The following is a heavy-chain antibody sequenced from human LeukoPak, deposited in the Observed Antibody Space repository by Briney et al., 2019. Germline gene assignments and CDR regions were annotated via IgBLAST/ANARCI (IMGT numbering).Heavy chain of an antibody. CDR2: INHSGST. Sequence: PSETLSLTCTVSGGSISSGGYYWSWIRQPPGKGLEWIGEINHSGSTNYNPSLKSRVTISVDTSKNQFSLKLSSVTAADTAVYYCARELTWGAFDIWGQGTLVTVSP. CDR3: ARELTWGAFDI. J-gene: IGHJ3*02. CDR1: GGSISSGGYY. D-gene: IGHD7-27*01. V-gene: IGHV4-61*08.